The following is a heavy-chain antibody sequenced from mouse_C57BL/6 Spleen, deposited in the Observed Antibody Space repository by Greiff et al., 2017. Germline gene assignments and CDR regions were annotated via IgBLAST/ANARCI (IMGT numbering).Heavy chain of an antibody. V-gene: IGHV1-81*01. Sequence: QVQLKESGAELARPGASVKLSCKASGYTFTSYGISWVKQRTGQGLEWIGEIYPRSGNTYYNEKFKGKATLTADKSSSTAYMELRSLTSEDSAVYFCARFDSHAMDYWGQGTSVTVSS. CDR2: IYPRSGNT. D-gene: IGHD2-4*01. CDR1: GYTFTSYG. CDR3: ARFDSHAMDY. J-gene: IGHJ4*01.